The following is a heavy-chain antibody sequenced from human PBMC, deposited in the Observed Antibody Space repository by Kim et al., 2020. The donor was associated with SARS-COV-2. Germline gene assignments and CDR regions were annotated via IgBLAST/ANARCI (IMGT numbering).Heavy chain of an antibody. V-gene: IGHV4-34*01. CDR3: ARTGYDSSGYYGGPDY. D-gene: IGHD3-22*01. Sequence: SETLSLTCAVYGGSFSGYYWSWIRQPPGKGLEWIGEINHSGSTNYNPSLKSRVTISVDTSKNQFSLKLSSVTAADTAVYYCARTGYDSSGYYGGPDYWGQGTLVTVSS. CDR2: INHSGST. CDR1: GGSFSGYY. J-gene: IGHJ4*02.